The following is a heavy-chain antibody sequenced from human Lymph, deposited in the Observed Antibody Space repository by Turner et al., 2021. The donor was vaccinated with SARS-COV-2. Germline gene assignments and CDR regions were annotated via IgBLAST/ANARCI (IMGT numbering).Heavy chain of an antibody. J-gene: IGHJ4*02. CDR1: GFTFDDYA. CDR2: ISGDGGGT. D-gene: IGHD2-15*01. Sequence: GESGGGVVQPGGSLRLSCAASGFTFDDYAMHWVRQATGKGLEWVSLISGDGGGTYYADSVKGRFTISRDNSKNSLSLQMNSLRAEDNALYYCAKDPGYCSGGSCYSRTYFDFWGQGTLVTVSA. V-gene: IGHV3-43*02. CDR3: AKDPGYCSGGSCYSRTYFDF.